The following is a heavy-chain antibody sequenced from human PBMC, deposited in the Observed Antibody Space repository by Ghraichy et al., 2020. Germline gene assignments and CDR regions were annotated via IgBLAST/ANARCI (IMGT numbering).Heavy chain of an antibody. J-gene: IGHJ4*02. CDR1: GFTFSSYR. CDR2: ISSSSSYI. Sequence: GGSLRLSCAASGFTFSSYRMNWVRQAPGKGLEWVSSISSSSSYIYYADSVKGRFTISRDNAKNSLYLQMNSLRAEDTAMYYCARVKDDFWSGYPLDYWGQGTLVTVSS. CDR3: ARVKDDFWSGYPLDY. V-gene: IGHV3-21*01. D-gene: IGHD3-3*01.